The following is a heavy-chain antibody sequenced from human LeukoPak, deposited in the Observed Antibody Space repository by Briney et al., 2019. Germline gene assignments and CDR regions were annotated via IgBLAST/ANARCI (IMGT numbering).Heavy chain of an antibody. CDR1: GYTFTSYG. D-gene: IGHD3-22*01. Sequence: ALVKVSCKASGYTFTSYGISWVRQAPGQGLEWMGWISAYNGNTNYAQKLQGRVTMTTDTSTSTAYMELGGLRSDDTAVYYCAKTYYYDSSGLNAFDIWGQGTMVTVSS. J-gene: IGHJ3*02. CDR3: AKTYYYDSSGLNAFDI. CDR2: ISAYNGNT. V-gene: IGHV1-18*01.